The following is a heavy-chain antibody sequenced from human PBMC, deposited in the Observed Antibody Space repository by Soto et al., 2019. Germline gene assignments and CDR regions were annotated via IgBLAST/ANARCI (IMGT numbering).Heavy chain of an antibody. CDR3: ARDKITGLFDY. Sequence: QVQLQQWGAGLLKHSETLSLTCAVYGGSFSGYCWTWIRQPPGTGLEWIGEINHSGSTNYNPSLKSRVTISVDTSKNQFSLKLTSVTAADTAVYYCARDKITGLFDYWGQGTLVTVSS. D-gene: IGHD2-8*02. CDR2: INHSGST. V-gene: IGHV4-34*01. CDR1: GGSFSGYC. J-gene: IGHJ4*02.